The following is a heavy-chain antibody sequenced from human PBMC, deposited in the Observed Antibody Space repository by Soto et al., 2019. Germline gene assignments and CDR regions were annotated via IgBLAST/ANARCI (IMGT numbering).Heavy chain of an antibody. CDR1: GGSISGGNW. CDR2: IYHRGNI. Sequence: SETLSLTCVVSGGSISGGNWWNCVRQSPGKGLEWIGEIYHRGNINYNPSLKSRVTISLDKSKNQCSLKLTSVTAADTAVYYCASRISMIVGNAFDIWGQGTMVTV. J-gene: IGHJ3*02. V-gene: IGHV4-4*02. CDR3: ASRISMIVGNAFDI. D-gene: IGHD3-22*01.